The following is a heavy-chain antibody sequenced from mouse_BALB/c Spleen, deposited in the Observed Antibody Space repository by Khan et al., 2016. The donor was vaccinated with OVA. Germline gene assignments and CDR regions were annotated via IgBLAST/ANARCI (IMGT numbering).Heavy chain of an antibody. CDR3: ARRNDFGCTFAY. J-gene: IGHJ3*01. D-gene: IGHD1-2*01. CDR2: IFPGSGDT. CDR1: GYTFTDYY. Sequence: VQLQESGAELARPGASVKLSCKASGYTFTDYYINWVKQRTGQGLEWIGEIFPGSGDTYYNEKFKGKATLTADKSSTTAYMQLSRLTSEASAVYFCARRNDFGCTFAYWGQGTLVTVSA. V-gene: IGHV1-77*01.